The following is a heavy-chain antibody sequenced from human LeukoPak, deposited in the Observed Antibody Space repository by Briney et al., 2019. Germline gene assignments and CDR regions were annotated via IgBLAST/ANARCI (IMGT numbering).Heavy chain of an antibody. J-gene: IGHJ4*02. Sequence: SETLSLTCTVSGDSITRGYYWGWIRQSPGKGLEWIGSIYHSGNTYYNPSLKSRVSISVDTSKNQFSLNLRSVTAADTAVYYCARVPLDDSGAYLDLDYWGQGTLVTVSS. CDR2: IYHSGNT. CDR1: GDSITRGYY. CDR3: ARVPLDDSGAYLDLDY. V-gene: IGHV4-38-2*02. D-gene: IGHD3-22*01.